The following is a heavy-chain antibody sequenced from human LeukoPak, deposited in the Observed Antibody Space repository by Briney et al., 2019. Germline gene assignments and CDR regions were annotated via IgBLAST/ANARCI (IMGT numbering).Heavy chain of an antibody. CDR3: ARPAYGDYDDAFDI. V-gene: IGHV4-39*01. CDR1: GGSISSSSYY. CDR2: IYYSGST. D-gene: IGHD4-17*01. J-gene: IGHJ3*02. Sequence: PSETLSLTCTASGGSISSSSYYWGWIRQPPGKGLEWIGSIYYSGSTYYNPSLKSRVTISVDTSKNQFSLRLSSVTAADTAVYYCARPAYGDYDDAFDIWGQGTMVTVSS.